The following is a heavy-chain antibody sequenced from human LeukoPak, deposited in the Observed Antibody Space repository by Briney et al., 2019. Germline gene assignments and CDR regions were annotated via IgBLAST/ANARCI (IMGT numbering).Heavy chain of an antibody. J-gene: IGHJ4*02. CDR2: INSDGSST. CDR1: GSTFSSYW. CDR3: ARGTQFSGFDY. V-gene: IGHV3-74*01. D-gene: IGHD1-14*01. Sequence: PGGSLRLSCAASGSTFSSYWMHWVRQAPGKGLVWVSRINSDGSSTSYADSVKGRFTISRDNAKNTLYLQMNSLRAEDTAVYYCARGTQFSGFDYWGQGTLVTVSS.